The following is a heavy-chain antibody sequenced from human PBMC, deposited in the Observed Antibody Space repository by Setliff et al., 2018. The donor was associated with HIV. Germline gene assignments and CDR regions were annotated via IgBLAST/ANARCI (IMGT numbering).Heavy chain of an antibody. J-gene: IGHJ5*01. CDR3: ARPLLRTNTVYGILGNWFDS. V-gene: IGHV1-2*02. D-gene: IGHD2-8*01. CDR1: GYTFSDYE. CDR2: MNPSSGDA. Sequence: ASVKVSCKASGYTFSDYEIHWLRQAPGQGPEWMGWMNPSSGDADFLRRFLGRVTVTTNTSITTTYLELKWLTSDDTAVYYCARPLLRTNTVYGILGNWFDSWGRGTLVTVSS.